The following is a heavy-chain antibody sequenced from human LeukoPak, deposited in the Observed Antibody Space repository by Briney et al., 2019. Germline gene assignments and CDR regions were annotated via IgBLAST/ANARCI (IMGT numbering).Heavy chain of an antibody. Sequence: GGSLRLSCAASGFTFSSYSMNWVREAPGKGVEWGSSISSSSSYIYYADSVKGRFTISRDNAKNSLYLQMTSLRAEDTAVYYCARDFGAAGSFDYWGQGTLVTVSS. V-gene: IGHV3-21*01. CDR1: GFTFSSYS. D-gene: IGHD6-13*01. CDR2: ISSSSSYI. J-gene: IGHJ4*02. CDR3: ARDFGAAGSFDY.